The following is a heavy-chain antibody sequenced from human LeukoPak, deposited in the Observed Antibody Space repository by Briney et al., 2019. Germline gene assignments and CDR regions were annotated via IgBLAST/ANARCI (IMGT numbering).Heavy chain of an antibody. CDR3: ASYGAEINRFDY. J-gene: IGHJ4*02. CDR1: GFTFGSYA. Sequence: GGSLRLSCAASGFTFGSYAMSWVRQAPGKGLEWVSAISGSGGSTYYADSVKGRFTISRDNSKNTLYLQMNSLRAEDTAVYYCASYGAEINRFDYWGQGTLVTVSS. V-gene: IGHV3-23*01. D-gene: IGHD4-17*01. CDR2: ISGSGGST.